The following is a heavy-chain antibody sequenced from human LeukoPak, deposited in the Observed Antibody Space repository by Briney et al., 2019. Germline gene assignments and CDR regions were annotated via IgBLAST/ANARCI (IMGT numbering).Heavy chain of an antibody. CDR2: ISGSGSST. D-gene: IGHD3-9*01. CDR3: AGGALRYFDWLFY. V-gene: IGHV3-23*01. Sequence: GGSLRLSCAASGFIFSSYAMIWVRQAPGKGLEWVTAISGSGSSTYYADAVKGRFTISIDNSKNTLYLQMNSLRAEDTAVYYCAGGALRYFDWLFYWGQGTLVTVSS. CDR1: GFIFSSYA. J-gene: IGHJ4*02.